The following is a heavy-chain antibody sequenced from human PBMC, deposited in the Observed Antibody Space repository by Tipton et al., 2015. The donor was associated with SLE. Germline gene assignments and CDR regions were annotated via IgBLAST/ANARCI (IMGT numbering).Heavy chain of an antibody. J-gene: IGHJ4*02. V-gene: IGHV3-48*03. CDR3: ARARAFGGVIVSHFFDY. Sequence: SLRLSCVVSGLTFSDYEMTWVRQAPGKGLEWISYITSRGSVIYYGDSVKGRFTISRNNARNSLYLQMNSLRAEDTAVYYCARARAFGGVIVSHFFDYWGQGALVTVSS. D-gene: IGHD3-16*02. CDR2: ITSRGSVI. CDR1: GLTFSDYE.